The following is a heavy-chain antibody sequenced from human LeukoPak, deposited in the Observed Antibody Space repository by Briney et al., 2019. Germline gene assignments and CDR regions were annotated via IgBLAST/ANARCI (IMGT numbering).Heavy chain of an antibody. CDR2: IKAGNGDT. J-gene: IGHJ4*02. V-gene: IGHV1-3*01. Sequence: ASVKVSCKASGYSFTNYVVHWVRQAPGQRPEWMGWIKAGNGDTNYSPNFQDRVTITRDTSANTVYVELSSLTSEDTALYYCMRDDCGDTSYPGGYWGQGTLVTVSS. D-gene: IGHD2-21*01. CDR3: MRDDCGDTSYPGGY. CDR1: GYSFTNYV.